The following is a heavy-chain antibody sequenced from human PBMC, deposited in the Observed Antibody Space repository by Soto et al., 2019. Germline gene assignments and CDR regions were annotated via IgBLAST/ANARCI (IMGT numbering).Heavy chain of an antibody. V-gene: IGHV4-59*12. CDR1: GGSISSYY. J-gene: IGHJ4*02. CDR3: ARASGYCSGGTCFPFDY. Sequence: PSETLSLTCTVSGGSISSYYWSWIRQPPGKGLEWIGYIYHSGSFYYNPSLKSRVTISMDRSKNQFSLNLHSVTAADTAVYYCARASGYCSGGTCFPFDYWGRGTLVTVSS. CDR2: IYHSGSF. D-gene: IGHD2-15*01.